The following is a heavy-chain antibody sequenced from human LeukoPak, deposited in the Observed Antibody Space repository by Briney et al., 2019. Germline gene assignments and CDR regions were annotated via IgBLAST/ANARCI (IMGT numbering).Heavy chain of an antibody. Sequence: GASVRVSCKASGYTFTSYGISWVRQAPGQGLEWMGWISPYSGNTNYAQKLQGRVTMTTDTATSTAHMELRSLRSDDTAVYSCAIVVDSSGWYAFDYWGQGTLVTVSS. V-gene: IGHV1-18*01. D-gene: IGHD6-19*01. CDR3: AIVVDSSGWYAFDY. CDR1: GYTFTSYG. CDR2: ISPYSGNT. J-gene: IGHJ4*02.